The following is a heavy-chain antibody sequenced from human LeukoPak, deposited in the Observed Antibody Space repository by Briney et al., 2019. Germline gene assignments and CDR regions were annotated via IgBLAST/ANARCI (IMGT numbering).Heavy chain of an antibody. CDR1: GGSFSGYY. Sequence: SETLSLTCAVYGGSFSGYYWSWIRQAPGKGLEWIGEINHSGSTNYNPSLKSRVTTSVDTSKNQFSLKLSSVTAADTAVYYCASIQAVAGPRYYYYGMDVWGQGTTVTVSS. CDR2: INHSGST. J-gene: IGHJ6*02. V-gene: IGHV4-34*01. CDR3: ASIQAVAGPRYYYYGMDV. D-gene: IGHD6-19*01.